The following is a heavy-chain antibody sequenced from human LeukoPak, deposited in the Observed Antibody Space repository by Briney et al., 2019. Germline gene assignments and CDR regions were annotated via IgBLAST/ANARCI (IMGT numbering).Heavy chain of an antibody. CDR2: IYHSGST. Sequence: SQTLSLTCTVSGGSISSGDYYWSWIRQPPGKGLEWIGEIYHSGSTNYNPSLKSRVTISVDESKNQFSLKLSSVTAADTAVYYCARARRYGSGSYYEGNWFDPWGQGTLVTVSS. J-gene: IGHJ5*02. CDR3: ARARRYGSGSYYEGNWFDP. V-gene: IGHV4-30-4*01. CDR1: GGSISSGDYY. D-gene: IGHD3-10*01.